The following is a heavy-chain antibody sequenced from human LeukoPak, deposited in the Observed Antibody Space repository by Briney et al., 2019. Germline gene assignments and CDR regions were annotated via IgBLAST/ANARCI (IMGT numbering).Heavy chain of an antibody. CDR2: ISGDGDTT. CDR1: GFTFDDYA. V-gene: IGHV3-43*02. D-gene: IGHD3-22*01. CDR3: AKDMAYYYDSSGVIDY. Sequence: GGSLRLCCAASGFTFDDYAMHWVRHTPGKGLEWDSLISGDGDTTYSADSVKGRFTISRDNFKNSLYLQMNSLRTEDTALYYCAKDMAYYYDSSGVIDYWGQGTLVTVSS. J-gene: IGHJ4*02.